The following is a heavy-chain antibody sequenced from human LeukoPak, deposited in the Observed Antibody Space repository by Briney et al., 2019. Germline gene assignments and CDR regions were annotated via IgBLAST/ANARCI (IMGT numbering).Heavy chain of an antibody. V-gene: IGHV1-18*01. CDR3: ARDPAHGASGSYLDP. CDR2: ISAYNGNT. Sequence: ASVKVSCKASGYTFTSYGISWLRQAPGQGLEWMGWISAYNGNTNYAQKLQGRVTMTTDTSTSTAYMELRSLRSDDTAVYYCARDPAHGASGSYLDPWGQGTLVTVSS. D-gene: IGHD1-26*01. CDR1: GYTFTSYG. J-gene: IGHJ5*02.